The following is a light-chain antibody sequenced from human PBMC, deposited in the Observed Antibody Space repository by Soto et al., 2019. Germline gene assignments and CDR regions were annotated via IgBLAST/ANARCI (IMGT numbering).Light chain of an antibody. CDR2: DSS. CDR3: QQRSIRPPA. CDR1: QSVGTY. J-gene: IGKJ4*01. Sequence: EIVMTQSPATLYLSPGERATLSCRASQSVGTYLAWYQQKPGQAPRLLIYDSSKRATDIPVRFSGSGSGTDFTLTISSLEPEEFPVYYGQQRSIRPPAFGGGTKVEIK. V-gene: IGKV3-11*01.